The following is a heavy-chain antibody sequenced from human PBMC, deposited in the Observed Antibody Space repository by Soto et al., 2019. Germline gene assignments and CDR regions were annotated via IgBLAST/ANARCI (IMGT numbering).Heavy chain of an antibody. D-gene: IGHD4-17*01. CDR3: ARHYGDYVPRNDY. J-gene: IGHJ4*02. CDR1: GFTFSSYS. CDR2: ISSSDINI. V-gene: IGHV3-48*01. Sequence: EVQLVESVGGLIQPGGSLRLSCAASGFTFSSYSMNWVRQAPGKGLEWISYISSSDINIYYADSVKGRFTISRDIAKNSLYLQMNSLRAEDTAVYYCARHYGDYVPRNDYWGQGTLVTVSS.